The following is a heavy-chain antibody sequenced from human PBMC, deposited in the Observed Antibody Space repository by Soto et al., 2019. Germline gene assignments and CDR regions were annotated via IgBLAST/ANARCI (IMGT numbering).Heavy chain of an antibody. CDR3: ARDLARYYDFWSGYFGRYYYGMDV. CDR2: IYSGGST. CDR1: GFTVSSKY. D-gene: IGHD3-3*01. J-gene: IGHJ6*02. Sequence: EVQLVESGGGLIQPGGSLRLSCAASGFTVSSKYMTWVRQTPGKGLEWVSVIYSGGSTYYADSVKGRFTISRDNSKNTLYLQMNSLRAEDTAVYYCARDLARYYDFWSGYFGRYYYGMDVWGQGTTVTVSS. V-gene: IGHV3-66*03.